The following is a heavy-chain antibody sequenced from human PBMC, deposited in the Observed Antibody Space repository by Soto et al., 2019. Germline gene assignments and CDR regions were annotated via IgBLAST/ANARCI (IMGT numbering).Heavy chain of an antibody. V-gene: IGHV4-61*01. CDR2: IYYSGST. CDR1: GGSVSSGSYY. CDR3: ARDDDWFDP. J-gene: IGHJ5*02. Sequence: QVQLQESGPGLVKPSETLSLTCTVSGGSVSSGSYYWSWIRQPPGKGLEWIGYIYYSGSTNYNPSLKSRVTISVDTSKNQFSLKLSSVTAADTAVYYCARDDDWFDPWGQGTLVTVSS.